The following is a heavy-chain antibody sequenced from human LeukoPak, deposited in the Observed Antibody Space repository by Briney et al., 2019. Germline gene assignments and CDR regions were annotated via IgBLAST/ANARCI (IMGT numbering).Heavy chain of an antibody. D-gene: IGHD3-3*01. CDR2: ISGSGGST. Sequence: GGSLRLSCAASGFTFSSYAMSWVRQAPGKGLEWVSAISGSGGSTYYADSVKGRFTISRDNSRNTLYLQMNSLRAEDTAVYYCARDRAYYDFWSGYGTWGQGTLVTVSS. CDR3: ARDRAYYDFWSGYGT. V-gene: IGHV3-23*01. J-gene: IGHJ4*02. CDR1: GFTFSSYA.